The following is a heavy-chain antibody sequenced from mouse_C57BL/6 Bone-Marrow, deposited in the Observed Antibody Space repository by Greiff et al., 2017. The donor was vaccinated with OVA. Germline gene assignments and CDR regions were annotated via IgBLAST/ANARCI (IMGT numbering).Heavy chain of an antibody. CDR3: ARDYYGSSWYFDV. CDR2: INPNNGGT. V-gene: IGHV1-26*01. CDR1: GYTFTDYY. Sequence: LVESGASVKISCKASGYTFTDYYMNWVKQSHGKSLEWIGDINPNNGGTSYNQKFKGKATLTVDKSSSTAYMELRSLTSEDSAVYYCARDYYGSSWYFDVWGTGTTVTVSS. J-gene: IGHJ1*03. D-gene: IGHD1-1*01.